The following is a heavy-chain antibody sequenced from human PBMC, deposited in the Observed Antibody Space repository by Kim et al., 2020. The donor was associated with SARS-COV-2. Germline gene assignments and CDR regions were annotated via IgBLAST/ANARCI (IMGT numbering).Heavy chain of an antibody. J-gene: IGHJ4*02. Sequence: RGRFTTSRDNSKNTMYLQMNSLRAEDTAVYYCARDKHIVVVTATPPFDYWGQGTLVTVSS. CDR3: ARDKHIVVVTATPPFDY. V-gene: IGHV3-30*07. D-gene: IGHD2-21*02.